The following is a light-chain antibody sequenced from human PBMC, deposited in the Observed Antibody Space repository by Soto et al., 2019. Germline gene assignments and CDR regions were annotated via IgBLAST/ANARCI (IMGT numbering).Light chain of an antibody. CDR2: DGT. CDR3: QQYNSYPWT. V-gene: IGKV1-5*01. Sequence: DIQMTQTPSTLSASLGERVIITCRASQSVNSWLAWYQQKPGKAPKLLIYDGTSLENGVPSRFSGSGSGTEFTLTISSLQPDDFATYYCQQYNSYPWTFGQGTKVDIK. J-gene: IGKJ1*01. CDR1: QSVNSW.